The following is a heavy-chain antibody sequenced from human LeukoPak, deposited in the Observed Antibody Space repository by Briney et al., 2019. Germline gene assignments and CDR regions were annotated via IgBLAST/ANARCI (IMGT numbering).Heavy chain of an antibody. CDR2: ISAYNGNT. J-gene: IGHJ4*02. CDR3: ARTKVVPAAMD. D-gene: IGHD2-2*01. CDR1: GGTFSSYA. Sequence: ASVKVSCKASGGTFSSYAISWVRQAPGQGLEWMGWISAYNGNTNYAQKLQGRVTMTTDTATSTAYMELRSLRSDDTAVYYCARTKVVPAAMDWGQGTLVTVSS. V-gene: IGHV1-18*01.